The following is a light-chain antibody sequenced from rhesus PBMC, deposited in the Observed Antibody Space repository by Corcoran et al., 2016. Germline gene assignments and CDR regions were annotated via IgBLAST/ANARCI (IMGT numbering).Light chain of an antibody. CDR2: KAS. Sequence: DIRMTQSPSSLSASVGDTVTITCRASQGISSWLAWYQQKPGKAPKFLIYKASGLQSGVPSRFSGSGYGTVFTLTSSSLLSEDFATYSCQQYSSRPWTFGQGTKVKIK. V-gene: IGKV1-22*01. CDR3: QQYSSRPWT. CDR1: QGISSW. J-gene: IGKJ1*01.